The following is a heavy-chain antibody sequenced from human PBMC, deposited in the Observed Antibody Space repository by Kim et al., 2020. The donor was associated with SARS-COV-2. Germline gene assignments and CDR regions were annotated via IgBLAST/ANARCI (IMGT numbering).Heavy chain of an antibody. Sequence: SYAQKFRGRVTMTRDTSTSTVYMELSSLRSEDTAVYYCARETWGSSTLDYWGQGTLVTVSS. V-gene: IGHV1-46*01. D-gene: IGHD6-6*01. J-gene: IGHJ4*02. CDR3: ARETWGSSTLDY.